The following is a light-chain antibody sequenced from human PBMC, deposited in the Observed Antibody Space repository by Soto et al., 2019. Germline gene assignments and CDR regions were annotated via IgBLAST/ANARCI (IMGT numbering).Light chain of an antibody. V-gene: IGLV2-14*03. Sequence: SVLTQPASVSGSPGQSITISCTGTSSDVGAYNFVSWHQQHPGKAPKLTIYNVYDRPSGISYRFSGSKSGNTASLTISGLQGEDEADYYCSAYTVSRTYVFGTGTKV. CDR3: SAYTVSRTYV. CDR1: SSDVGAYNF. CDR2: NVY. J-gene: IGLJ1*01.